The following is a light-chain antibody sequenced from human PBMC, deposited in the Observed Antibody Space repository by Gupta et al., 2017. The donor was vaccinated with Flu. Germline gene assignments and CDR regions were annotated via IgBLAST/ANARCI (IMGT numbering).Light chain of an antibody. CDR3: QQRSNWLLT. J-gene: IGKJ4*01. V-gene: IGKV3-11*01. CDR2: DAS. Sequence: EILLTQSPATLSLSPGERASQSVSSYLAWYQQKPGQAPRRLIYDASNRATGIPARFSGSGSGTDFTLTISSLEPEDFAVYYCQQRSNWLLTFGGGTKVEIK. CDR1: QSVSSY.